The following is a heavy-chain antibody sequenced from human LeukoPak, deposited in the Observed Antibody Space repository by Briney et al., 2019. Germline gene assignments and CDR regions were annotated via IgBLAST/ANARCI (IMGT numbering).Heavy chain of an antibody. CDR2: IDTSTGDT. CDR3: ASEAFCAGGNCFLHRVAS. J-gene: IGHJ4*02. CDR1: GYTFTAYY. V-gene: IGHV1-2*02. Sequence: ASVKVSCKASGYTFTAYYIHWVRQAPGQGLEWMGWIDTSTGDTKYAQKFQGRVTITRDTSIGTAYMELSSLISDDTAVYYCASEAFCAGGNCFLHRVASWGSGTLVTVSS. D-gene: IGHD2-21*01.